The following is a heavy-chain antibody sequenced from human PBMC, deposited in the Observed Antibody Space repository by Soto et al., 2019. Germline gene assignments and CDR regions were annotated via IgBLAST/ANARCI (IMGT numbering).Heavy chain of an antibody. CDR3: ARESREVSSSGILDV. CDR1: GGSVNSDSYY. J-gene: IGHJ6*02. D-gene: IGHD1-26*01. CDR2: LYYSGNT. Sequence: QVQLQESGPGLVKPSEALSLTCTVSGGSVNSDSYYWSWIRQPPGKRLEWIGSLYYSGNTNYNPSLNSRLTISVDTSKIQVSRKLRSVTAADTAVYFCARESREVSSSGILDVWGQGTTVTVSS. V-gene: IGHV4-61*01.